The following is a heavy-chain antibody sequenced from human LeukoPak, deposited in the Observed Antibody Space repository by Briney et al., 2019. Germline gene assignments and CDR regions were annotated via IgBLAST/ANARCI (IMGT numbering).Heavy chain of an antibody. J-gene: IGHJ4*02. V-gene: IGHV3-48*03. CDR2: ISSSGSTI. CDR3: ARETDYYYGSGSIN. D-gene: IGHD3-10*01. Sequence: PGGSLRLSCAASGFTFSSYEMNWVRQAPEKGLEWVSYISSSGSTIYYADSVKGRFTISRDNAKNSLYLQMNSLRAEDTAVYYCARETDYYYGSGSINWGQGTLVTVSS. CDR1: GFTFSSYE.